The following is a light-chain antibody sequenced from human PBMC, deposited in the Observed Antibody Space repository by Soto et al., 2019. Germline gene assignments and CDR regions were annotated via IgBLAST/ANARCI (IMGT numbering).Light chain of an antibody. Sequence: DIVMTQSPATLSVAPGERVTFSCRASQGVSRKLAWYQHKPGQAPRLLISGASTGATGIPARFSGSGSGTEFTLTISSLQSEDCAIYYCQQYNSLWTFGQGTKVEIK. CDR1: QGVSRK. V-gene: IGKV3-15*01. CDR2: GAS. CDR3: QQYNSLWT. J-gene: IGKJ1*01.